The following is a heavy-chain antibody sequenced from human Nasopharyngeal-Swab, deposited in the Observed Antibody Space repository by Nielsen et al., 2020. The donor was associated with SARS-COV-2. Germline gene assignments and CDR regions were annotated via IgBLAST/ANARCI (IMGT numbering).Heavy chain of an antibody. D-gene: IGHD5-18*01. Sequence: GESLKISCAASGFTFSNAWMSWVRQAPGKGLEWVGRIKSKTDGGTTDYAAHVKGRFTISRDDSKNTLYLQMNSLKTEDTAVYYCTTASQLWLLHFDYWGQGTLVTVSS. V-gene: IGHV3-15*01. CDR3: TTASQLWLLHFDY. CDR1: GFTFSNAW. CDR2: IKSKTDGGTT. J-gene: IGHJ4*02.